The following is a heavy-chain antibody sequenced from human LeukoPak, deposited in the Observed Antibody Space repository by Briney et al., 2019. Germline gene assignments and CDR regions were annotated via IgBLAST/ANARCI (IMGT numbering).Heavy chain of an antibody. CDR1: GGSISSYY. CDR3: ARLWFGETMWPRYFDY. CDR2: IYYSGST. Sequence: SETLPLTCTVSGGSISSYYWSWIRQPPGKGLEWIGYIYYSGSTNYNPSLKSRVTISVDTSKNQFSLKLSSVTAADTAVYYCARLWFGETMWPRYFDYWGQGTLVTVSP. D-gene: IGHD3-10*01. V-gene: IGHV4-59*08. J-gene: IGHJ4*02.